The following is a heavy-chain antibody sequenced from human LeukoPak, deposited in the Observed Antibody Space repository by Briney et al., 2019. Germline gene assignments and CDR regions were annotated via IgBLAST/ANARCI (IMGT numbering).Heavy chain of an antibody. Sequence: SETLSLTCTVSGGSISSYYWSWIRQPPGKGLEWIGYIYYSGSTNYNPSLKSRVTISVDTSKNQFSLKLSSVTAADTAVYHCARGVGYCSGGSCYSRSVFDIWGQGTMVTVSS. CDR3: ARGVGYCSGGSCYSRSVFDI. J-gene: IGHJ3*02. V-gene: IGHV4-59*01. D-gene: IGHD2-15*01. CDR2: IYYSGST. CDR1: GGSISSYY.